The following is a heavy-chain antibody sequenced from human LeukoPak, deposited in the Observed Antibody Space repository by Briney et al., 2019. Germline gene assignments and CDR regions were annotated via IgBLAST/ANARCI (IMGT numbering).Heavy chain of an antibody. CDR2: ISGNGGST. J-gene: IGHJ4*02. CDR3: AKTPPSYYYDSSGYPFDY. V-gene: IGHV3-23*01. Sequence: PGGSLRLSCAASGFTFSSYAMSWVRQAPGKGLEWVSAISGNGGSTYYADSVKGRFTISRDNSKNTLYLQMNSLRAEDTAVYYCAKTPPSYYYDSSGYPFDYWGQGTLVTVSS. CDR1: GFTFSSYA. D-gene: IGHD3-22*01.